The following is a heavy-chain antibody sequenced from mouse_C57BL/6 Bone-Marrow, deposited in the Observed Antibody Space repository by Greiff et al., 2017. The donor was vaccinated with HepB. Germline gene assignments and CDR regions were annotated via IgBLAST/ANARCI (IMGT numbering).Heavy chain of an antibody. Sequence: QVHVKQSGAELVRPGASVTLSCKASGYTFTDYEMHWVKQTPVHGLEWIGAIDPETGGTAYNQKFKGKAILTADKSSSTAYMELRSLTSEDSAVYYCTRWGLPITTVVADYFDYWGQGTTLTVSS. J-gene: IGHJ2*01. CDR1: GYTFTDYE. D-gene: IGHD1-1*01. V-gene: IGHV1-15*01. CDR3: TRWGLPITTVVADYFDY. CDR2: IDPETGGT.